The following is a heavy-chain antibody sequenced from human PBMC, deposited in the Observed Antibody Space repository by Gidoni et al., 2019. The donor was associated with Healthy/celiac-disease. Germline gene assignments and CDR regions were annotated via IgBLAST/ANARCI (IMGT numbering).Heavy chain of an antibody. CDR2: IYYSGST. CDR1: GGSISIGDYS. Sequence: QVQLQESGPGLVKPSQTLSLTCPVSGGSISIGDYSWSWIRQPPGKGLEWIGYIYYSGSTYYNPSLKSRVTISVDTSKNQFSLKLSSVTAADTAVYYCARSGKTRFWSGIMDVWGQGTTVTVSS. CDR3: ARSGKTRFWSGIMDV. J-gene: IGHJ6*02. V-gene: IGHV4-30-4*01. D-gene: IGHD3-3*01.